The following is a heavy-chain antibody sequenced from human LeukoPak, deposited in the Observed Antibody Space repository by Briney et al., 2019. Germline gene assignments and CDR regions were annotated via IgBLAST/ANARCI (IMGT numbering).Heavy chain of an antibody. CDR1: GFTFSSHA. D-gene: IGHD5-12*01. Sequence: GGSLRLSCAASGFTFSSHAMSWVRQAPGKGLEWVSGTSSSGGSTYYADSVKGRFTISRDNSKNTLYLQMNSLRGEDTAVYYCAKGAATMGDCWGQGILVTVS. V-gene: IGHV3-23*01. J-gene: IGHJ4*02. CDR3: AKGAATMGDC. CDR2: TSSSGGST.